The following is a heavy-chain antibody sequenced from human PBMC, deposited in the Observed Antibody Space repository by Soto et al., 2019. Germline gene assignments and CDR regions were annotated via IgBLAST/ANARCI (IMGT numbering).Heavy chain of an antibody. Sequence: EVQLVESGGGLVQPGGSLRLSCEGSGFTFSSYWVHWVRQAPGKGLVWVSRINTDGSSTSSADSVKGRFTISRDNAKNTLYVQMNSLRVEDTAVYYCARAGSYRFDYWGQGTLVTVSS. CDR3: ARAGSYRFDY. V-gene: IGHV3-74*01. J-gene: IGHJ4*02. CDR1: GFTFSSYW. CDR2: INTDGSST. D-gene: IGHD3-10*01.